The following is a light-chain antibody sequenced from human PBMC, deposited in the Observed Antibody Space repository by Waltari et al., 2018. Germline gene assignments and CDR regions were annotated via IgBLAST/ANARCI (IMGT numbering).Light chain of an antibody. V-gene: IGKV3-20*01. CDR2: GVS. CDR1: QSVTNNY. Sequence: NVLTQSPGTLSLSPGERATLSCRASQSVTNNYLAWYQQQPGQAPRLLMYGVSSRATGIPDRFSGSGSGTDFTLTIGRLEPEDSAVYFCHLYGSARTFGGGTRVEIK. CDR3: HLYGSART. J-gene: IGKJ4*01.